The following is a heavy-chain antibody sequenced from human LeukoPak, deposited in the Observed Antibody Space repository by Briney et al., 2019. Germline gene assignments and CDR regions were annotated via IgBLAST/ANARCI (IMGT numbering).Heavy chain of an antibody. CDR3: ARGDIVVGGGRNWFDP. V-gene: IGHV4-4*07. J-gene: IGHJ5*02. Sequence: RPSETLSLTCTVSGASISSHFCSWIRQPAGKGLEWIGRVSTSGSANYNPSLKSRITMSVDTSKNQFSLNLSSVTAADTAVYYCARGDIVVGGGRNWFDPWGQGVMVTVSS. CDR2: VSTSGSA. D-gene: IGHD2-21*01. CDR1: GASISSHF.